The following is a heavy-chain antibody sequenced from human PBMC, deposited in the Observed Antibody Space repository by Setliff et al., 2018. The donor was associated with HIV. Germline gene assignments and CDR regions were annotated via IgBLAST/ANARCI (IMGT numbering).Heavy chain of an antibody. CDR3: ARVSQDLLGAFDI. CDR1: GDSINSGDYY. V-gene: IGHV4-31*03. J-gene: IGHJ3*02. D-gene: IGHD7-27*01. CDR2: IYYSGST. Sequence: KPSETLSLTCTVSGDSINSGDYYWTWIRHHPGKGLEWIGYIYYSGSTNYNPSLKSRVIISVDSSKNQFFLKLTSVTAADTAMYYCARVSQDLLGAFDIWGQGTIVTVSS.